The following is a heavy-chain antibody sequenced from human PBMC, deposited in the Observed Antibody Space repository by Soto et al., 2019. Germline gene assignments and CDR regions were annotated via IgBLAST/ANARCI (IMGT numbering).Heavy chain of an antibody. J-gene: IGHJ4*02. CDR3: EKSPRALLTFDY. V-gene: IGHV3-23*04. D-gene: IGHD1-26*01. Sequence: EVQLVDSGGGLVQPGGSLRLSCAASGFIFSNYVMSWVRQAPGKGLEWVSSISDSGGTSYYADSVKGRFTISRDNSKNTLYLQMNSLRADDTAIYSCEKSPRALLTFDYWGQGTLVTVSS. CDR1: GFIFSNYV. CDR2: ISDSGGTS.